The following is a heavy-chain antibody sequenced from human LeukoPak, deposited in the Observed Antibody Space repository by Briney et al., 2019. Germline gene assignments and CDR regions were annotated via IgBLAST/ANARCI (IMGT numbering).Heavy chain of an antibody. CDR3: AREKYSGSWYVDY. V-gene: IGHV4-59*01. Sequence: SETLSLTCTVSGGSISSYYWSWIRQPPGKGLEWIGYIYYSGSTNYNPSLKSRVTISVDTSKNQFSLKLSSVTAADTAVYYCAREKYSGSWYVDYWGQGTLVTVSS. J-gene: IGHJ4*02. D-gene: IGHD6-13*01. CDR1: GGSISSYY. CDR2: IYYSGST.